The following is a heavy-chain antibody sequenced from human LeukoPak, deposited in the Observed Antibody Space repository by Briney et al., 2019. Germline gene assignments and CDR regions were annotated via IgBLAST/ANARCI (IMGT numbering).Heavy chain of an antibody. Sequence: ASVTVSCKASGYTFTGYYMHWVRQAPGQGLEWMGWINPNSGGTNYAPKFQGRVTMTRDTSISTAYMELSRVRSDDTAVYYCARGIVGATTGDWGQGTLVTVSS. V-gene: IGHV1-2*02. CDR3: ARGIVGATTGD. CDR1: GYTFTGYY. J-gene: IGHJ4*02. D-gene: IGHD1-26*01. CDR2: INPNSGGT.